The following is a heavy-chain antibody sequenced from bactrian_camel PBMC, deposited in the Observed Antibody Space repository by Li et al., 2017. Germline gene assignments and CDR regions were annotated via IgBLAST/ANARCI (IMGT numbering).Heavy chain of an antibody. CDR2: ILSGTEDT. J-gene: IGHJ4*01. V-gene: IGHV3S1*01. CDR1: GFTFSSYW. D-gene: IGHD5*01. Sequence: HVQLVESGGGLVQPGGSLRLSCAATGFTFSSYWMHWVRQAPGKGLEWVSCILSGTEDTYYADSVKGRFVISRDNSKNTVYLQLNSLKTEDMAMYYCATHWVPGHLGQGTQVTVS.